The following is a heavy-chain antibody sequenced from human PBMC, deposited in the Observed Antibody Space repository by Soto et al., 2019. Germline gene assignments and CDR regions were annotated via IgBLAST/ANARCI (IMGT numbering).Heavy chain of an antibody. D-gene: IGHD3-16*01. CDR3: ARWGTRGGLDV. CDR2: TSYDGSNK. CDR1: GFTFRSYV. Sequence: QVQLVESGGGVVQPGTSLRLSCVGSGFTFRSYVIHWVRQAPGKGLEWVALTSYDGSNKYYDDSVKGRFTISRDNPRNTVDLQTDSLRREATALYYCARWGTRGGLDVWGQGTRASVSS. J-gene: IGHJ4*02. V-gene: IGHV3-30*19.